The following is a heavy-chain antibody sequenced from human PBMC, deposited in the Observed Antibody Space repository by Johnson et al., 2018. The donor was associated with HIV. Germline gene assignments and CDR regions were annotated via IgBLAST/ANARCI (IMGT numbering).Heavy chain of an antibody. V-gene: IGHV3-30*02. D-gene: IGHD3-3*01. J-gene: IGHJ3*02. CDR1: GFTFSSYG. CDR2: IRYDGSNK. CDR3: AKEMYYNFWIVQDAFDI. Sequence: QVQLVESGGGVVQPGGSLRLSCAASGFTFSSYGMHWVRQAPGKGLEWVAFIRYDGSNKYYADSVKGRFTISRDNSKNTLYLQMNSLRAEDTAVYYCAKEMYYNFWIVQDAFDIWGQGTMVTVSS.